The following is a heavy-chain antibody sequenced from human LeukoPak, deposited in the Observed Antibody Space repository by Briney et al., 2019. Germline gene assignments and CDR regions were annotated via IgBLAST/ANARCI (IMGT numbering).Heavy chain of an antibody. Sequence: GGTLRLSCTASGFTFSTYWINWVRQSPGKGLVWVALINGDGSTTTHADSVKGRFTISRDNAKNTAYLQMNSLRDEDTAVYYCARDYAGSPDYWGQGTLVTVSA. CDR2: INGDGSTT. CDR3: ARDYAGSPDY. CDR1: GFTFSTYW. J-gene: IGHJ4*02. D-gene: IGHD3-10*01. V-gene: IGHV3-74*03.